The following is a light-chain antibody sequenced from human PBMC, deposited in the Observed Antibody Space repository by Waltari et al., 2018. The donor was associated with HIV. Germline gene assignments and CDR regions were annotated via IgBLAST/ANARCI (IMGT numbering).Light chain of an antibody. Sequence: QPKMTQAPSASKTPGQRLPMSCSGSKSNIGHHFIYWYQQIAGAAPRHVMARNDQRRAGVPARLSGTKSGASAFLVITGLRLDDEATYFCASWDDDLGHWIFGGGTKLTVL. CDR2: RND. J-gene: IGLJ2*01. V-gene: IGLV1-47*01. CDR3: ASWDDDLGHWI. CDR1: KSNIGHHF.